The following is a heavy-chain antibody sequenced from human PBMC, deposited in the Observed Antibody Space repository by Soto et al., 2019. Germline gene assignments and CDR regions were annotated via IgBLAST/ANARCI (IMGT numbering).Heavy chain of an antibody. CDR2: VYYSGRT. J-gene: IGHJ5*02. V-gene: IGHV4-39*01. Sequence: QLQLQESGPGLVKPSETLSLTCTVSGGSISSSSYYRGWVRQPPGKGLEWIGSVYYSGRTYYNPSLQSRVTISGDTSKNQFSLKLSSVTAADTAVYYCARSLITMVPEAAWGQGTLFTVSS. CDR3: ARSLITMVPEAA. CDR1: GGSISSSSYY. D-gene: IGHD3-10*01.